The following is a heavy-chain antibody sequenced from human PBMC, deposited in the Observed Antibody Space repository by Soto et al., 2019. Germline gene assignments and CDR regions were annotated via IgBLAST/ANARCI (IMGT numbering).Heavy chain of an antibody. CDR2: IYYSGST. D-gene: IGHD3-10*01. V-gene: IGHV4-31*03. Sequence: QVQLQESGPGLVKPSQTLSLTCTVSGGSISSGGYYWSWIRQQPGKGLEWIGYIYYSGSTYYNPSHKSRVTISVDTSKNQLSLKLSSVTAADTAVYYCARTMVRGDYYYYGMDVWGQGTTVTVSS. CDR1: GGSISSGGYY. J-gene: IGHJ6*02. CDR3: ARTMVRGDYYYYGMDV.